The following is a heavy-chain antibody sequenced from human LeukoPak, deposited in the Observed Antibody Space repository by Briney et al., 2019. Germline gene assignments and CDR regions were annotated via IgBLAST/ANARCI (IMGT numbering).Heavy chain of an antibody. V-gene: IGHV4-34*01. CDR2: INHSGST. CDR3: AREGIAAAGTLDAFDI. CDR1: GGSFSGYY. J-gene: IGHJ3*02. D-gene: IGHD6-13*01. Sequence: SETLSLTCAVYGGSFSGYYWSWIRQPPGKGLEWIGEINHSGSTNYNPSLKSRVTISVDTSKNQFSLKLSSVTAADTAVYYCAREGIAAAGTLDAFDIWGQGTMVTVSS.